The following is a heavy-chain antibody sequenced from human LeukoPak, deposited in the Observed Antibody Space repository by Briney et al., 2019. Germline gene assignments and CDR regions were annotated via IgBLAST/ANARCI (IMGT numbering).Heavy chain of an antibody. CDR2: INPNSGGT. V-gene: IGHV1-2*02. J-gene: IGHJ6*03. Sequence: GASVKVSCKASGYTFTGYYMHWVRQAPGQGLEWMGWINPNSGGTNYAQKFQGRVTMTRDTSISTAYMELSRLRSDDTAVYYCARVGGDRWFGELFGNYYYYMDVWGKGTTVTISS. D-gene: IGHD3-10*01. CDR3: ARVGGDRWFGELFGNYYYYMDV. CDR1: GYTFTGYY.